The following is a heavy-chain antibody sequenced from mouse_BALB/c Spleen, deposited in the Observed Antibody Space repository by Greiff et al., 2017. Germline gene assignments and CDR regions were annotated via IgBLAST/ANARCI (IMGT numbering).Heavy chain of an antibody. CDR1: GFTFSSYG. Sequence: EVHLVESGGDLVKPGGSLKLSCAASGFTFSSYGMSWVRQTPDKRLEWVATISSGGSYTYYPDSVKGRFTISRDNAKNTLYLQMSSLKSEDTAMYYCARHGDYGTSWFAYWGQGTLVTVSA. D-gene: IGHD1-1*01. V-gene: IGHV5-6*01. CDR3: ARHGDYGTSWFAY. J-gene: IGHJ3*01. CDR2: ISSGGSYT.